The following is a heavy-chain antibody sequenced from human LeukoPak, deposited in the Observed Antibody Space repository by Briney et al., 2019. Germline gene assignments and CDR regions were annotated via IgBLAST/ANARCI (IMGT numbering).Heavy chain of an antibody. CDR3: ARVRRVADYYYYMDV. CDR1: GDSISSGDYY. J-gene: IGHJ6*03. Sequence: SETLSLTCTVSGDSISSGDYYWSWIRQPPGKGLEWIGEINHSGSTTYNPSLKSRVTISVDTSKSQFSLKLSSVTAADTAVYYCARVRRVADYYYYMDVWGKGTTVTVSS. V-gene: IGHV4-39*07. CDR2: INHSGST.